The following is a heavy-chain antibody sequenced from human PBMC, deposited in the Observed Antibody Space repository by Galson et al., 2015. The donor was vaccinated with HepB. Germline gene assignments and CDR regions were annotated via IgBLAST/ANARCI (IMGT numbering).Heavy chain of an antibody. D-gene: IGHD4/OR15-4a*01. J-gene: IGHJ3*02. V-gene: IGHV3-48*04. CDR3: VTTKFGSGAYWTFDI. CDR2: ISTNGATI. CDR1: DSTFSSYT. Sequence: SLRLSCAASDSTFSSYTMNWVRQTPGTGLQWLSYISTNGATIHYAYSVKGRFTVARASAKNTMWLQMNSLRAEDTAVYYCVTTKFGSGAYWTFDIWGQGTLVTVSS.